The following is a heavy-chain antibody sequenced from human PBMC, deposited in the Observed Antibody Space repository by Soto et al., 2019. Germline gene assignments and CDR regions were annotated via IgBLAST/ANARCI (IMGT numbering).Heavy chain of an antibody. CDR3: ATQGSYRMGV. J-gene: IGHJ6*02. Sequence: QVQLQESGPGLVQPSGTLSLTCAVSGDSITGDNWWSWVRQPPGKGLEWIGEIHHSGATNYNPSLKSRVTISVDKSKNQFSLKVNSVTAADTAMFYCATQGSYRMGVWGRGTTVTVSS. CDR2: IHHSGAT. CDR1: GDSITGDNW. V-gene: IGHV4-4*02.